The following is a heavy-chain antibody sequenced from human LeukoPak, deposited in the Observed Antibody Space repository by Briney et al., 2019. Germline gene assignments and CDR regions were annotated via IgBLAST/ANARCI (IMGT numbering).Heavy chain of an antibody. CDR3: ARMWDSRYTYGFRYFDV. Sequence: PSETLSLTCTVSGGSISSYYWSWIRQPAGKGLEWIGRIYTSGSTNYNPSLKSRVTMSVDTSRNQFSLKLTSVTAADTAVYYCARMWDSRYTYGFRYFDVWGRGTLVTVSS. CDR2: IYTSGST. V-gene: IGHV4-4*07. CDR1: GGSISSYY. J-gene: IGHJ2*01. D-gene: IGHD5-18*01.